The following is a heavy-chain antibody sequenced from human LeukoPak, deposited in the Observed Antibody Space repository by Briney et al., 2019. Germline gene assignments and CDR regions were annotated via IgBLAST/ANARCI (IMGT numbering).Heavy chain of an antibody. J-gene: IGHJ1*01. Sequence: SVKVSCKASGYTFTGYYMHWVRQAPGQGLECMGRLNPNSGGTNYAQKFQGRVSMTRDTSISTAYMELSRLRSDGTAVYYCARDLRAYCSGGSCSNRAEYLQHWGQGTLVTVSS. V-gene: IGHV1-2*06. CDR3: ARDLRAYCSGGSCSNRAEYLQH. CDR1: GYTFTGYY. D-gene: IGHD2-15*01. CDR2: LNPNSGGT.